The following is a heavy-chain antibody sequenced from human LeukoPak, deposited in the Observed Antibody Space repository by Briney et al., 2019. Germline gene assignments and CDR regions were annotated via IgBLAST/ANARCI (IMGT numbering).Heavy chain of an antibody. CDR2: ISYDGSNE. CDR1: GFTFSSYV. J-gene: IGHJ6*03. CDR3: ARDPVIGGPDYYYYYMDV. Sequence: GGSLRLSCAASGFTFSSYVMHWVRQAPGKGLEWVAIISYDGSNEYYADSVKGRFTISRDNAKNSLYLQMNSLRAEDTAVYYCARDPVIGGPDYYYYYMDVWGKGTTVTVSS. D-gene: IGHD3-16*02. V-gene: IGHV3-30*04.